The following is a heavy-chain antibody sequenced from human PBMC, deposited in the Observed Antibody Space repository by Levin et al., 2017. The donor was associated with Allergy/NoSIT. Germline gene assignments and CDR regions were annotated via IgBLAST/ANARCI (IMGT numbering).Heavy chain of an antibody. CDR1: GFTFSDYY. V-gene: IGHV3-11*01. CDR2: ISSSGSTI. Sequence: GGSLRLSCAASGFTFSDYYMSWIRQAPGKGLEWVSYISSSGSTIYYADSVKGRFTISRDNAKNSLYLQMNSLRAEDTAVYYCASPNWGIGYCSGGSCRTDAFDIWGQGTMVTVSS. CDR3: ASPNWGIGYCSGGSCRTDAFDI. D-gene: IGHD2-15*01. J-gene: IGHJ3*02.